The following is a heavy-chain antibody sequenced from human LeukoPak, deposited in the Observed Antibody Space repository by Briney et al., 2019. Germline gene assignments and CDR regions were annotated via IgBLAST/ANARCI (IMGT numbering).Heavy chain of an antibody. D-gene: IGHD3-22*01. Sequence: GRSLRLSCAASGFTLSSYGMHWVRQAPGKGLEWVAVISYDGSNKYYADSVKDRFTISRDNSKNTLYLQMNSLRAEDTAVYYCAKDLPDSSGSSGMDVWGQGTTVTVSS. CDR1: GFTLSSYG. CDR3: AKDLPDSSGSSGMDV. CDR2: ISYDGSNK. J-gene: IGHJ6*02. V-gene: IGHV3-30*18.